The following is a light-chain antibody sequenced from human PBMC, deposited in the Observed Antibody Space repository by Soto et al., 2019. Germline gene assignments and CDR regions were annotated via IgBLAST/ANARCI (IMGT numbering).Light chain of an antibody. CDR1: QSIRRS. Sequence: DILMTQSPSSLSASVGDRVTITCRASQSIRRSLNWYQQKPGKAPDLLIYAASSLQSGVPSRFSGTGSGTDFTLTISRLEPEDFAVYYCQQYGTAPWTFGQGTKVDIK. J-gene: IGKJ1*01. CDR2: AAS. V-gene: IGKV1-39*01. CDR3: QQYGTAPWT.